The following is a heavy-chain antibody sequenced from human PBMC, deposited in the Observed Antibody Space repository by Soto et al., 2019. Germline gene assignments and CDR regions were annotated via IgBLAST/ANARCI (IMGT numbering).Heavy chain of an antibody. J-gene: IGHJ4*02. CDR1: GFTFSSYA. CDR3: ATFGDTAMAY. Sequence: EVQLLESGGGLVQPGGSLRLSCAASGFTFSSYAMSWVRQAPGKGLEWVSAISGSGGSTYYADSVKGRFTISRDNSKNTLDLQMNSLGAEDTAVYECATFGDTAMAYWGRGSLVTVAS. CDR2: ISGSGGST. V-gene: IGHV3-23*01. D-gene: IGHD5-18*01.